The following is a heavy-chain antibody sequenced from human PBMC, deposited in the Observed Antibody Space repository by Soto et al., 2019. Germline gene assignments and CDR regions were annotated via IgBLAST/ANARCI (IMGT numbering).Heavy chain of an antibody. CDR2: IIPTLGIA. CDR1: GGTFSRHT. CDR3: ASRRGYSGYDYFDY. Sequence: GASVEGSCQASGGTFSRHTLSWVGRAPGQGLEWMGRIIPTLGIANYAQTFQGRVTITADKSTSTAYMELSSLRSEDTAVYYCASRRGYSGYDYFDYWGQGTLVTVSS. V-gene: IGHV1-69*02. D-gene: IGHD5-12*01. J-gene: IGHJ4*02.